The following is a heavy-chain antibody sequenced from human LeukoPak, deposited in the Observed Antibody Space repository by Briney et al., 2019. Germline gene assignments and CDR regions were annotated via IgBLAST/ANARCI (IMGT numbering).Heavy chain of an antibody. Sequence: ASVKVSCKTSGYTFTSYYMHWVRQAPGQGLEWMGWINPNSGGTNYAQKFQGRVTMTRDTSISTAYMELSRLRSDDTAVYYCARVRKDYYYGSGSYYNRNWFDPWGQGTLVTVSS. CDR2: INPNSGGT. V-gene: IGHV1-2*02. CDR3: ARVRKDYYYGSGSYYNRNWFDP. J-gene: IGHJ5*02. D-gene: IGHD3-10*01. CDR1: GYTFTSYY.